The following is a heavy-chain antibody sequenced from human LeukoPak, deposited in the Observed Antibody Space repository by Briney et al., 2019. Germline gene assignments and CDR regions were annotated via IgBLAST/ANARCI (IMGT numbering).Heavy chain of an antibody. CDR1: GTSISGDY. V-gene: IGHV4-59*12. J-gene: IGHJ4*02. D-gene: IGHD4-17*01. Sequence: SETLSLTCTVSGTSISGDYWSWIRQPPGKGLEWIRYVYFTGNTNYNPSLKSRVTISMDTSKNQISLTVTSVTAADTAVYYCAKDHMTTDFYFDYWGQGTLVTASS. CDR2: VYFTGNT. CDR3: AKDHMTTDFYFDY.